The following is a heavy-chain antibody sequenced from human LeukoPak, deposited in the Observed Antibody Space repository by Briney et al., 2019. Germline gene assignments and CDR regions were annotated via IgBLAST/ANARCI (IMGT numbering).Heavy chain of an antibody. Sequence: GGSLRLSCAASGFTVSSNYMSWVRQAPGKGLEWVSVIYSGGSTYYADSVKGRFTISRDNSKNTLYLQMNSLRAEDTAVYYCANIPGGYCSSTSCYSVDYWGQGTLVTVSS. CDR3: ANIPGGYCSSTSCYSVDY. V-gene: IGHV3-66*01. D-gene: IGHD2-2*01. CDR1: GFTVSSNY. J-gene: IGHJ4*02. CDR2: IYSGGST.